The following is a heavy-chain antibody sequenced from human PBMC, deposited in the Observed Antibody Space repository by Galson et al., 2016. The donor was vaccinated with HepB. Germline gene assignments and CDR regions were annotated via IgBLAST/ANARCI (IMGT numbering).Heavy chain of an antibody. D-gene: IGHD2/OR15-2a*01. Sequence: TLSLTCTVSGGSISSGGYYWSWIRQHPGKGLEWIGYIYHSGSTYYNPSLKSRVSISVDTSKNQFSLRLSSVTPEDTAIYYCARSAYFKEWLDPWGQGTPVTVSS. CDR3: ARSAYFKEWLDP. V-gene: IGHV4-31*03. J-gene: IGHJ5*02. CDR2: IYHSGST. CDR1: GGSISSGGYY.